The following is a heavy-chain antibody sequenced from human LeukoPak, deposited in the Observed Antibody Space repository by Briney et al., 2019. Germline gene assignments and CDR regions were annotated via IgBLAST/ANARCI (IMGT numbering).Heavy chain of an antibody. CDR3: AKLEGGYSSGYYPDY. Sequence: GGSLRLSCAASGFTSSSYAMSWVRQAPGKGLEWVSAISGSGGSTYYADSVKGRFTISRDNSKNTLYLQVNSLRAEDTAVYYCAKLEGGYSSGYYPDYWGQGTLVTVSS. V-gene: IGHV3-23*01. J-gene: IGHJ4*02. D-gene: IGHD3-22*01. CDR2: ISGSGGST. CDR1: GFTSSSYA.